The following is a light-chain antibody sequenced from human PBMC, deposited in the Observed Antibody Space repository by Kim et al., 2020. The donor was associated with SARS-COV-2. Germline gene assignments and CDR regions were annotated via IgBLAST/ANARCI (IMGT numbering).Light chain of an antibody. Sequence: SPGGRATPSCRASQHVISSYLAWYQQKPGQAPRLLWYGESSRATGIPDRFSGSGSGTDFTLTISRLEPEDFAIYYCQQYGSSPFTFGPGTKVDIK. J-gene: IGKJ3*01. CDR3: QQYGSSPFT. CDR2: GES. V-gene: IGKV3-20*01. CDR1: QHVISSY.